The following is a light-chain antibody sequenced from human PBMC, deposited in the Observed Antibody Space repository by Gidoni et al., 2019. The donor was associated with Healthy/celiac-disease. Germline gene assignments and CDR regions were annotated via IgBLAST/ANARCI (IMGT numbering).Light chain of an antibody. J-gene: IGLJ3*02. CDR1: ALPKQY. CDR2: KDS. CDR3: QSADSSGTYAV. V-gene: IGLV3-25*03. Sequence: SYELTQPPSVSVSPGQTARITCPGDALPKQYAYWYQQKPGQAPALVIYKDSERPSGIPERFSGSSSGTTVTLTISGVQAEDEADYYCQSADSSGTYAVFGGGTKLTVL.